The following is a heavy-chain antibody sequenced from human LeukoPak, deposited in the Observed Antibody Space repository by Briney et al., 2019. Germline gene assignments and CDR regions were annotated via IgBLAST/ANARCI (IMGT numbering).Heavy chain of an antibody. D-gene: IGHD6-13*01. V-gene: IGHV4-39*01. CDR2: IYYSGST. Sequence: SETLSLTCTVSGGSISSSSYYWGWIRQPPGKGLEWIGSIYYSGSTYYNPSLKSRVTISVDTSKNQFSLKLSSVTAADTAVYYCASFLYSSRPYWGQGTLVTVSS. J-gene: IGHJ4*02. CDR3: ASFLYSSRPY. CDR1: GGSISSSSYY.